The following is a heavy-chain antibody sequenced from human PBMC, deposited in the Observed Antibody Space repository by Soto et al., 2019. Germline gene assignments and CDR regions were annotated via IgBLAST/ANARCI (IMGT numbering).Heavy chain of an antibody. V-gene: IGHV3-30*18. D-gene: IGHD4-17*01. CDR3: AKDPATVTTENAFDI. J-gene: IGHJ3*02. CDR1: GFTFSSYG. Sequence: QVQLVESGGGVVQPGRSLRLYCAASGFTFSSYGMHWVRQAPGKGLEWVAVISYDGSNKYYADSVKGRFTISRDNSKNTLYLQMNSLRAEDTAVYYCAKDPATVTTENAFDIWGQGTMVTVSS. CDR2: ISYDGSNK.